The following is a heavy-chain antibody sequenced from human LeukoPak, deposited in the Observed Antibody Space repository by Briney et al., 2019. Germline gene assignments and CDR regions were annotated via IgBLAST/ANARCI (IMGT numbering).Heavy chain of an antibody. J-gene: IGHJ4*02. CDR3: ARGGASPESLRYYFDY. D-gene: IGHD2-2*01. CDR1: GFTFSSYS. CDR2: ISSSSSYI. V-gene: IGHV3-21*01. Sequence: AGGSLRLSCAASGFTFSSYSMNWVRQAPGKGLEWVPSISSSSSYIYYADSVKGRFTISRDNAKNSLYLQMNSLRAEDTAVYYCARGGASPESLRYYFDYWGQGTLVTVSS.